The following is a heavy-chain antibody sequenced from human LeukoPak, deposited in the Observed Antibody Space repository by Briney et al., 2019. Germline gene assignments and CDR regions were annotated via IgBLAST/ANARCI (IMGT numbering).Heavy chain of an antibody. V-gene: IGHV1-2*02. D-gene: IGHD3-22*01. Sequence: ASVKVSCKASGYTFTGYYMRWVRQAPGQGLEWMGWINPNSGGTNYAQKFQGRVTMTRDTSINTAYMDLSRLRSDDTAVYYCARGRNSVYYFNVVAPYYFDYWGQGTLVTVSS. J-gene: IGHJ4*02. CDR3: ARGRNSVYYFNVVAPYYFDY. CDR2: INPNSGGT. CDR1: GYTFTGYY.